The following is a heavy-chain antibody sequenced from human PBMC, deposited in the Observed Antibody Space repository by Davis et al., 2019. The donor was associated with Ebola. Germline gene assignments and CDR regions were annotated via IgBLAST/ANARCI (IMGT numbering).Heavy chain of an antibody. CDR1: GFTFSSYG. CDR3: ARGAAGSGVHFDP. J-gene: IGHJ5*02. CDR2: IWYDGNNK. D-gene: IGHD2-15*01. Sequence: GESLKISCAASGFTFSSYGMHWVRQAPGKGLEWVALIWYDGNNKFYSDSVKGRFTILRDNSKNTLYLQMNRLRAEDTAVYFCARGAAGSGVHFDPWGQGTLVTVSS. V-gene: IGHV3-33*01.